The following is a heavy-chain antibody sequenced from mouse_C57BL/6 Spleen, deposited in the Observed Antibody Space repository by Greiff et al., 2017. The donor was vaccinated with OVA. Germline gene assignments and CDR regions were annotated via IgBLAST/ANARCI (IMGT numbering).Heavy chain of an antibody. V-gene: IGHV1-81*01. J-gene: IGHJ1*03. CDR3: ARGGYGSSYDWYFDV. D-gene: IGHD1-1*01. CDR1: GYTFTSYG. CDR2: IYPRSGNT. Sequence: QVQLQQSGAELARPGASVKLSCKASGYTFTSYGISWVKQRTGQGLEWIGEIYPRSGNTYYNEKFKGKGTLTADKSSSTAYMELRSLTSEDSAVYFCARGGYGSSYDWYFDVWGTGTTVTVSS.